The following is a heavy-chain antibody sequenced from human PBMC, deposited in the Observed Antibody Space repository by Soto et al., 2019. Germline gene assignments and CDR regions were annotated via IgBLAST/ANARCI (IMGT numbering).Heavy chain of an antibody. V-gene: IGHV3-66*01. CDR1: GFTVSTKY. Sequence: EVQLVESGGGLVQPGGSLRLSCAASGFTVSTKYMSWVRQAPGKGLEWVSVIYSGGSTFYADSVRGRFTISRDNYKNTVNLQMNSLRAEDPAVYYCARDPWAADYWGQGTLVTVSS. J-gene: IGHJ4*02. CDR2: IYSGGST. D-gene: IGHD3-16*01. CDR3: ARDPWAADY.